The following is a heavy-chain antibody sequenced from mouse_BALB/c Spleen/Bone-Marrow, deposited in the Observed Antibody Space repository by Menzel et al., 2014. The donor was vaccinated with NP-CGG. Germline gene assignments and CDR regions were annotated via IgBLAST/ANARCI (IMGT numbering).Heavy chain of an antibody. CDR2: ISSGGST. D-gene: IGHD1-2*01. CDR3: ASPLYYGLHYYAMDY. Sequence: EVQVVESGGGLVKPGGSLKLSCAASGFTFSSYATSWVRQTPEKRLEWVASISSGGSTYYPDSVKGRFTISRDNARNILYLQMSSLRSEDTAMYYCASPLYYGLHYYAMDYWGQGTSVTVSS. J-gene: IGHJ4*01. CDR1: GFTFSSYA. V-gene: IGHV5-6-5*01.